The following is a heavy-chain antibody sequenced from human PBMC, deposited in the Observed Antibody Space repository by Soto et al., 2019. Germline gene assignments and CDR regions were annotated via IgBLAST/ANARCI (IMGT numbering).Heavy chain of an antibody. Sequence: YADSAKGRFTISRDNAKNSLYLDLTRLRAEDTAVYFCVRDYYDTSGYPNTFDMWGQGTMVTVSS. V-gene: IGHV3-48*03. CDR3: VRDYYDTSGYPNTFDM. D-gene: IGHD3-22*01. J-gene: IGHJ3*02.